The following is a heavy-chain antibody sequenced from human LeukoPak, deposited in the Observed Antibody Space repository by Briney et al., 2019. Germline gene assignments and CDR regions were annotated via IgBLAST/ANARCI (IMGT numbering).Heavy chain of an antibody. J-gene: IGHJ4*02. Sequence: GGSLRLSCAASGFTFSSYAMHWVRQAPGKGLEWVAVISYDGSNKYYADSVKGRFTISRDNSKNTLYLQMNSLRAEDTAVYYCARAGGGYGLGYFDYWGQGTLVTVSS. CDR3: ARAGGGYGLGYFDY. CDR1: GFTFSSYA. CDR2: ISYDGSNK. D-gene: IGHD5-12*01. V-gene: IGHV3-30-3*01.